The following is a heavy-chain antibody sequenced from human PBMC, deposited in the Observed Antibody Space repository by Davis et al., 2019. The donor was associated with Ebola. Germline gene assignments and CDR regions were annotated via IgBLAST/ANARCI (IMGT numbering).Heavy chain of an antibody. V-gene: IGHV4-61*08. D-gene: IGHD1-26*01. J-gene: IGHJ6*03. CDR2: VYNRDTT. Sequence: MPSETLSLTCSVTGGSVSSDVYSWNWIRQSPGKGLEWIGFVYNRDTTNYNPSLNGRVTISKDTSKNQFSLRLSSVSAADSAVYYCAALFSGRYLAYVDVWGKGTTVTVSS. CDR3: AALFSGRYLAYVDV. CDR1: GGSVSSDVYS.